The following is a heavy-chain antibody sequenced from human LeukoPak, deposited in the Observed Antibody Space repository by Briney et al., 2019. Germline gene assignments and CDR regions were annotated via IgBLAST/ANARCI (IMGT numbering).Heavy chain of an antibody. CDR3: AKTRGVRGGLSYYFDY. CDR1: GFTFSSYA. J-gene: IGHJ4*02. D-gene: IGHD3-10*02. CDR2: ISGSGGST. Sequence: GGSLRLSCAASGFTFSSYAMSWVRQAPGKGLEWVSAISGSGGSTYYADSVKGRLTISRDNSKNTLYLQMNSLRAEDTAVYYCAKTRGVRGGLSYYFDYWGQGTLVTVSS. V-gene: IGHV3-23*01.